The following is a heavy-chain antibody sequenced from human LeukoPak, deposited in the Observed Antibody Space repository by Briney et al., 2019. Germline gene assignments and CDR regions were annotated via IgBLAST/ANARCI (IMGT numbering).Heavy chain of an antibody. CDR3: TREFSSPGGYFDY. D-gene: IGHD6-13*01. CDR1: GFTFSSYS. V-gene: IGHV3-30-3*01. J-gene: IGHJ4*02. Sequence: GGSLRLSCTASGFTFSSYSIHWVRQTPGKGLEWVTVISSDGSIKYYADSVKGRFTISRDNSKSSLYLQMDNLRAEDTAVYYCTREFSSPGGYFDYWGQGTLVTVSP. CDR2: ISSDGSIK.